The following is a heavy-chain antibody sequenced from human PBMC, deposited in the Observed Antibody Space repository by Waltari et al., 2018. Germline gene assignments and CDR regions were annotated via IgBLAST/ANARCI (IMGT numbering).Heavy chain of an antibody. Sequence: QVQLVQSGAEVKKPGASVKVSCKVSGYTLTELSMPWVRQAPGKGLEWMGGFDPEDGETIYAQKFQGRVTMTEDTSTDTAYMELSSLRSEDTAVYYCATLGYDFWSGYYTEWFDPWGQGTLVTVSS. CDR1: GYTLTELS. CDR3: ATLGYDFWSGYYTEWFDP. J-gene: IGHJ5*02. V-gene: IGHV1-24*01. D-gene: IGHD3-3*01. CDR2: FDPEDGET.